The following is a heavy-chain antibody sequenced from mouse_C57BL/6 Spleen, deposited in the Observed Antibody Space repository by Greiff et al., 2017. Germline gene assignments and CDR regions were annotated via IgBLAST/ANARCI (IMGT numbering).Heavy chain of an antibody. V-gene: IGHV1-69*01. CDR1: GYTFTSYW. D-gene: IGHD2-4*01. CDR2: IDPSDSYT. CDR3: ASPYDYVPFAY. Sequence: QVQLQQPGAELVMPGASVKLSCKASGYTFTSYWMHWVKQRPGQGLEWIGEIDPSDSYTNYNQKFKGKSTLTVDKSSSTAYMQLSSLTSEDSAVYYYASPYDYVPFAYWGQGTLVTVSA. J-gene: IGHJ3*01.